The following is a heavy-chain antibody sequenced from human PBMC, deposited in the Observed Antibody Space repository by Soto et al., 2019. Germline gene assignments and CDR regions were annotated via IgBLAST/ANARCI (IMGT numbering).Heavy chain of an antibody. CDR3: ARDLLYCISTSCRQNYYYYGMDV. CDR1: GFTCSNAW. Sequence: GGSLRLSWAASGFTCSNAWMSWVRQAPGKGLEWVGRIKSKTDGGTTDYAAPVKGRFTISRDDSKNTLYLQMNSLRAEDTAVYYCARDLLYCISTSCRQNYYYYGMDVWGQGTTVTVSS. V-gene: IGHV3-15*01. CDR2: IKSKTDGGTT. D-gene: IGHD2-2*01. J-gene: IGHJ6*02.